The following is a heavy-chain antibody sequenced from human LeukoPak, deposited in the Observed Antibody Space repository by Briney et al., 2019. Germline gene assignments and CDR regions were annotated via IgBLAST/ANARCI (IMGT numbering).Heavy chain of an antibody. CDR1: GFTFSSYS. CDR3: AREPNDYGDSVTGY. Sequence: QPGGSLRLSCAASGFTFSSYSMNWVRQAPGKGLEWVSYISSSSSTIYYADSVKGRFTISRDNAKNSLYLQMNSLRAEDTAVYYCAREPNDYGDSVTGYWGQGTLVTVSS. D-gene: IGHD4-17*01. V-gene: IGHV3-48*04. CDR2: ISSSSSTI. J-gene: IGHJ4*02.